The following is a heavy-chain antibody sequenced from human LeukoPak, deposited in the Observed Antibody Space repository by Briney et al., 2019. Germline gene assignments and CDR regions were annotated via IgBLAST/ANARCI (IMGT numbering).Heavy chain of an antibody. J-gene: IGHJ4*02. CDR3: AKDGAWLRFDD. CDR2: ITSGGTM. CDR1: GFTFSGYS. V-gene: IGHV3-69-1*01. D-gene: IGHD5-12*01. Sequence: GGSLRLSCAASGFTFSGYSLNWVRQAPGKGLEWVSDITSGGTMFYADSVKGRFTISRDNSKNTVYLQMNNVRAEDTAVYYCAKDGAWLRFDDWGQGTLVTVSS.